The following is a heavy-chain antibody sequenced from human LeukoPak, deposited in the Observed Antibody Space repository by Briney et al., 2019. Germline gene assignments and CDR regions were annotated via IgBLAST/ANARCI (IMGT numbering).Heavy chain of an antibody. CDR3: ATTRRGYYDSSGYNDH. V-gene: IGHV1-18*01. D-gene: IGHD3-22*01. Sequence: GASXKVSCRASGYTFTSYSITWVRQAPGQGLEWMGLISTYKGNTDYAQNLQGRLTMTTDTSTSTAYMELRGLTSDDTAVYYCATTRRGYYDSSGYNDHWGQGTLVTVAS. CDR2: ISTYKGNT. CDR1: GYTFTSYS. J-gene: IGHJ5*02.